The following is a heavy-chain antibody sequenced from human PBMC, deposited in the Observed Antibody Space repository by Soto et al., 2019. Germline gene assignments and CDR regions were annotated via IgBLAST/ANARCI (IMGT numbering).Heavy chain of an antibody. CDR1: GDSISTVDYF. V-gene: IGHV4-30-4*01. CDR3: ARGRYCLTGRCFPNWFDS. J-gene: IGHJ5*01. Sequence: SETLSLTCSVSGDSISTVDYFWSWIRQPPGQALEYIGYIYKSATTYYNPSFESRVAISLDTSKSQFSLNVTSVTAADTAVYFCARGRYCLTGRCFPNWFDSWGQGTLVTVSS. CDR2: IYKSATT. D-gene: IGHD2-15*01.